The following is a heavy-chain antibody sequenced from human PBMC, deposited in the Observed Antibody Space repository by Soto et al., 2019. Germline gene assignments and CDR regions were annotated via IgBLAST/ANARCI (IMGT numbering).Heavy chain of an antibody. CDR3: ATSGGGWLQPPV. J-gene: IGHJ4*02. V-gene: IGHV3-7*03. CDR1: GFTFRSNW. CDR2: IKQDGSEK. D-gene: IGHD5-12*01. Sequence: LRLSCAASGFTFRSNWMSWVRQAPGKGLEWVANIKQDGSEKYYVDSVKGRFTISRDNAKNSLYLQMNSLRAEDTAVYYCATSGGGWLQPPVWGQGTLVTVSS.